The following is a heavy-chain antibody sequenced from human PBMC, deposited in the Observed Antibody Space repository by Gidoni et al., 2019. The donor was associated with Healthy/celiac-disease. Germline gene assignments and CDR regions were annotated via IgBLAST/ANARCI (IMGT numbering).Heavy chain of an antibody. J-gene: IGHJ6*02. CDR3: AKRGGLLWFGELLGYYYGMDV. CDR2: ISGSGGST. V-gene: IGHV3-23*01. Sequence: EVQLLESGGGLVQPGGSLRLSCSASGFTFSSYSMTGVRQAPGEGLEWVSAISGSGGSTYYADSVKGRFTISRDNSKNTLYLQMNSLRAEDTAVYYCAKRGGLLWFGELLGYYYGMDVWGQGTTVTVSS. CDR1: GFTFSSYS. D-gene: IGHD3-10*01.